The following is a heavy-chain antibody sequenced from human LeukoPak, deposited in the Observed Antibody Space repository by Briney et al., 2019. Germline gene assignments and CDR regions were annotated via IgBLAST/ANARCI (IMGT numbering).Heavy chain of an antibody. CDR3: TRDFVLLTSYDVFEN. V-gene: IGHV1-18*01. J-gene: IGHJ4*02. CDR2: NNANNGDT. D-gene: IGHD3-3*01. CDR1: GYTFTTYG. Sequence: ASVKVSCKASGYTFTTYGISWVRQAPGQGLEWMGWNNANNGDTHYAQKLQGRITMTTDTSTSTVYMELRSLRSDDTAVYYCTRDFVLLTSYDVFENWGQGTLVTVSS.